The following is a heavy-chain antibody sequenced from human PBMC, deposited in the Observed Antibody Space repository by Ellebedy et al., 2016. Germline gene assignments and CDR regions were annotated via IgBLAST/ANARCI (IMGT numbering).Heavy chain of an antibody. CDR2: MYGGGTE. D-gene: IGHD1-14*01. Sequence: GGSLRLXXAASGFSVTSNDMSWVRQAPGRGLELVSLMYGGGTEYYADSVKGRFTITRDNSKNTLYLQMSGLEVGDSALYYCVTRHNGAFDFWGQGTMVSVSS. CDR1: GFSVTSND. V-gene: IGHV3-53*01. CDR3: VTRHNGAFDF. J-gene: IGHJ3*01.